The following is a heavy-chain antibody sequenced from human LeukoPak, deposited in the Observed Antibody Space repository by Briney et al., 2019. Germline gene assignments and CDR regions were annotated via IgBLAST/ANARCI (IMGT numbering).Heavy chain of an antibody. V-gene: IGHV3-74*01. CDR3: VREGFFDY. CDR1: GFTLSIYW. CDR2: INPDGSIA. J-gene: IGHJ4*02. Sequence: GGSLRLSCVGSGFTLSIYWMYWIRQSPGKGLLWVARINPDGSIADYTDSVKGRFTISRDNVKNTLYLQMNSLRAEDTAVYYCVREGFFDYWGQGTLVTVSS.